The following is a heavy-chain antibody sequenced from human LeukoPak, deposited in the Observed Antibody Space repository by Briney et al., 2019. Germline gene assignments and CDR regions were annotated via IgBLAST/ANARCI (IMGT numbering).Heavy chain of an antibody. V-gene: IGHV4-38-2*01. D-gene: IGHD3-10*01. J-gene: IGHJ3*02. Sequence: SETLSLTCAVSGYSISSGYYWGWIRQPPGKGLEWIGSIYHSGSTYYNPSLKSRVTISVDTSKNQFSLKLSSVTAADTAVYYCARLLDYYGSGSYPFGDAFGIWGQGTMVTVSS. CDR3: ARLLDYYGSGSYPFGDAFGI. CDR2: IYHSGST. CDR1: GYSISSGYY.